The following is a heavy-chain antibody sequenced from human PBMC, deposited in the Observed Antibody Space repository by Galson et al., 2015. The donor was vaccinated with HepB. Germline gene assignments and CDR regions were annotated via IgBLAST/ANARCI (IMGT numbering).Heavy chain of an antibody. CDR1: GFTFSSYG. D-gene: IGHD3-10*01. CDR2: ISYDGSNK. J-gene: IGHJ4*02. Sequence: SLRLSCAASGFTFSSYGMHWVRQAPGKGLEWVAVISYDGSNKYYADSVKGRFTISRDNSKNTLYLQMNSLRAEDTAVYYCAKDTYGSGSYYFDYWGQGTLVTVSS. V-gene: IGHV3-30*18. CDR3: AKDTYGSGSYYFDY.